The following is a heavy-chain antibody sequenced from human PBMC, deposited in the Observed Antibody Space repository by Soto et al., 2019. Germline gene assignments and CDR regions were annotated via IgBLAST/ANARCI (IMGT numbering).Heavy chain of an antibody. J-gene: IGHJ6*02. Sequence: PGESLKISCKGSGYSFTSYWSGWVRQMPGKGLEWMGIIYPGDSDTRYSPSFQGQVTISADKSISTAYLQWSSLKASDTAMYYCARRWPMIEGYYGMDVWGQGTTVTVSS. V-gene: IGHV5-51*01. D-gene: IGHD3-22*01. CDR3: ARRWPMIEGYYGMDV. CDR2: IYPGDSDT. CDR1: GYSFTSYW.